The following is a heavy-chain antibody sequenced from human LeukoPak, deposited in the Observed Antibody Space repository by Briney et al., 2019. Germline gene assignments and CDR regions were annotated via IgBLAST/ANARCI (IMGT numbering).Heavy chain of an antibody. D-gene: IGHD1-26*01. CDR3: ARDDEGGLDY. CDR2: LYYSGST. Sequence: SETLSLTCTVSGVSISGSSYYWGWIRQPPGKTLEWIGSLYYSGSTYYNPSLRSRVTLSADTSKNQFSLKLSSVTAADTAVYYCARDDEGGLDYWGQGTLVTVSS. J-gene: IGHJ4*02. V-gene: IGHV4-39*07. CDR1: GVSISGSSYY.